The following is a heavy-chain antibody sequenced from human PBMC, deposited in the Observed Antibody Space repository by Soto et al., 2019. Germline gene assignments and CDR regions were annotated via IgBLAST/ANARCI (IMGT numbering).Heavy chain of an antibody. J-gene: IGHJ3*02. D-gene: IGHD3-9*01. V-gene: IGHV3-11*01. CDR3: ARVPHYDILTGYYADAFDI. Sequence: QVQLVESGGGLVKPGGSLRLSCAASGFTFSDYYMSWIRQAPGKGLEWVSYISSSGSTIYYADSVKGRFTISRYNAKNSLYLQMNSLGAEDTAVYYCARVPHYDILTGYYADAFDIWCQGTMVTVSS. CDR2: ISSSGSTI. CDR1: GFTFSDYY.